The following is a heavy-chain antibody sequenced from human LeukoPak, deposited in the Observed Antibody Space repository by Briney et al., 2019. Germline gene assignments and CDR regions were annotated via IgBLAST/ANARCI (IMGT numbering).Heavy chain of an antibody. J-gene: IGHJ2*01. Sequence: SETLSLTCAVYGGPFSGYYWSWIRQPPGKGLEWIGEVTRNGDINYNPSLKSRVTLSLEASQNKFSLTVNSVSAADTAVYYCARLSQMNPQLAYWYFDVWGRGTLVTVSS. CDR1: GGPFSGYY. CDR2: VTRNGDI. V-gene: IGHV4-34*01. CDR3: ARLSQMNPQLAYWYFDV. D-gene: IGHD1-1*01.